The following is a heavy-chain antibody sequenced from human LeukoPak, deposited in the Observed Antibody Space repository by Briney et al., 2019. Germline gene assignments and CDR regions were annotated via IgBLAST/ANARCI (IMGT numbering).Heavy chain of an antibody. V-gene: IGHV3-74*01. CDR2: INSDGTST. D-gene: IGHD3-22*01. J-gene: IGHJ4*02. CDR1: GFTFSSHW. Sequence: GRSLRLSCAASGFTFSSHWMHWVRQAPGRGLVWVSRINSDGTSTTYADSVKGRFTISRDNAKNTLYLQMNSLRVEDTAVFHCAREGTYSNGPDYWGQGTLVTVSS. CDR3: AREGTYSNGPDY.